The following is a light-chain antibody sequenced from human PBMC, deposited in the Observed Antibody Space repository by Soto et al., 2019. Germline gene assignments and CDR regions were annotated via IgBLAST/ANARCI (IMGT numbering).Light chain of an antibody. CDR2: KNT. Sequence: QSVLTQPPSASGTPGQRVTISCSGSRSNIGSSNVYWYQQLPGTAPKLLIYKNTQRPSWVPDRFSGSKSGTSASLALSGLRSEYEADYYCAAWDDRLSGAVFGGGTQLTVL. CDR3: AAWDDRLSGAV. CDR1: RSNIGSSN. J-gene: IGLJ7*01. V-gene: IGLV1-47*01.